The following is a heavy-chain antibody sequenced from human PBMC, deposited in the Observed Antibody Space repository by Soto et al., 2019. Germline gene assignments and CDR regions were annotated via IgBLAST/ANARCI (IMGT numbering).Heavy chain of an antibody. D-gene: IGHD1-1*01. CDR3: ARDCHDAGSYFDY. Sequence: EVQLVESGGGLVQPGGSLRLSCAASGFTFSSYEMNWVRQAPGKGLEWVSYISSSGSTIYYADSVKGRFTISRDNAKNSPYLQMNSLRAEDTAVYYCARDCHDAGSYFDYWGQGTLVTVSS. CDR1: GFTFSSYE. V-gene: IGHV3-48*03. CDR2: ISSSGSTI. J-gene: IGHJ4*02.